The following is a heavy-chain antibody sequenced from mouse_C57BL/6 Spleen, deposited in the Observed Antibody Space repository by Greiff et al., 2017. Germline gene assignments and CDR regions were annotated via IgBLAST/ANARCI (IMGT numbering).Heavy chain of an antibody. CDR3: ARREGDYGSSYDYAMDY. CDR1: GYTFTSYD. V-gene: IGHV1-85*01. CDR2: IYPRDGST. D-gene: IGHD1-1*01. J-gene: IGHJ4*01. Sequence: QVQLQQSGPELVKPGASVKLSCKASGYTFTSYDINWVKQRPGQGLEWIGWIYPRDGSTKYNEKFKGKATLTVDTSSSTAYMELHSLTSEDSAVYFCARREGDYGSSYDYAMDYWGQGTSVTVSS.